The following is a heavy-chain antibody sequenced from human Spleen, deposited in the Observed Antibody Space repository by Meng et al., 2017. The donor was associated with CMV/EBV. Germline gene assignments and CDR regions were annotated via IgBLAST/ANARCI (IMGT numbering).Heavy chain of an antibody. Sequence: GSLRLSCTVSGGSISSYYWSWIRQPPGKGLEWIGYIYYSGSTNYNPSLKSRVTISVDTSKNQFSLKLSSVTAADTAVYYCATIPSYSSSPGCGQGTLVTVSS. CDR3: ATIPSYSSSPG. D-gene: IGHD6-6*01. CDR2: IYYSGST. CDR1: GGSISSYY. J-gene: IGHJ4*02. V-gene: IGHV4-59*01.